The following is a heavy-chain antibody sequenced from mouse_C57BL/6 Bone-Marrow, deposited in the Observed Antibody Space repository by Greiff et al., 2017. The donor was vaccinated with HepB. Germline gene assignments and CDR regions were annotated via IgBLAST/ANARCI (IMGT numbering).Heavy chain of an antibody. V-gene: IGHV1-9*01. CDR2: ILPGSGST. D-gene: IGHD2-3*01. CDR1: GYTFTGSW. J-gene: IGHJ2*01. CDR3: ARDYDGYYDY. Sequence: QVQLKQSGAELMKPGASVKLSCKATGYTFTGSWIEWVKQRPGHGLEWIGEILPGSGSTNYNEKFKGKATFTADTSSNTAYMHLSSLTTEDSAIYDCARDYDGYYDYWGQGTTLTVSA.